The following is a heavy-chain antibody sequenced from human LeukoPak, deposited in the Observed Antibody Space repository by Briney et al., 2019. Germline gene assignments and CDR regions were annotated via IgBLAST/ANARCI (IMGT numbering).Heavy chain of an antibody. CDR2: IYPGDSDT. D-gene: IGHD6-19*01. Sequence: GESLKISCKGSGYSFTSYWIGWVRQMPGKGLEWMGIIYPGDSDTRYSPSFQGQVTVSADKSIRTAYLQWSSLQASDTAMYYCAMGASGWYAPFDYWGQGTLVTVSS. J-gene: IGHJ4*02. V-gene: IGHV5-51*01. CDR1: GYSFTSYW. CDR3: AMGASGWYAPFDY.